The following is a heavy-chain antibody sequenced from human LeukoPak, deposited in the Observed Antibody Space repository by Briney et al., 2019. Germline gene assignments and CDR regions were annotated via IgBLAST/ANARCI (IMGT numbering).Heavy chain of an antibody. J-gene: IGHJ4*02. CDR1: GFTFSSYA. CDR2: IKQDGSEK. Sequence: GGSLRLSCAASGFTFSSYAMSWVRQAPGKGLEWVANIKQDGSEKYYVDSVKGRFTISRDNAKNSLYLQMNSLRAEDTAVYYCARDCSSTTCYWVFDYWGQGTLVTVSS. V-gene: IGHV3-7*01. CDR3: ARDCSSTTCYWVFDY. D-gene: IGHD2-2*01.